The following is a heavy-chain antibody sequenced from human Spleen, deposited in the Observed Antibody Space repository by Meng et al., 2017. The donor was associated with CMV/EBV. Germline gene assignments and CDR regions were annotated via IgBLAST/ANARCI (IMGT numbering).Heavy chain of an antibody. V-gene: IGHV1-18*01. CDR2: ISGYNGET. D-gene: IGHD3-3*01. J-gene: IGHJ5*02. CDR1: GYIFTPHG. Sequence: SGYIFTPHGITWVRQAPGQGLEWMGWISGYNGETKYTQKFQGRVTMTTDTSTNTAYMELRSLISDDTAVYYCTRAGGVSIFGVIDDPWGQGTLVTVSS. CDR3: TRAGGVSIFGVIDDP.